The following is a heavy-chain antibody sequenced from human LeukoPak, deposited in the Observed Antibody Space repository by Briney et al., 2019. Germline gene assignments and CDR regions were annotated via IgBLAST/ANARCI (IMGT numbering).Heavy chain of an antibody. CDR2: IYYSGST. J-gene: IGHJ4*02. CDR1: GGSISSYY. D-gene: IGHD2-15*01. CDR3: AREGVAATRSFDY. V-gene: IGHV4-59*12. Sequence: PSETLSLTCTVSGGSISSYYWSWIRQPPGKGLEWIGYIYYSGSTNYNPSLKSRVTISVDTSKNQFSLKLSSVTAADTAVYYCAREGVAATRSFDYWGQGTLVTVSS.